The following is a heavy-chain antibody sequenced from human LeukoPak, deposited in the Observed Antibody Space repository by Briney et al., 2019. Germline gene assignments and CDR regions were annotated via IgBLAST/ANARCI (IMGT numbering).Heavy chain of an antibody. CDR3: ARPASDRKCYFDY. D-gene: IGHD1-14*01. Sequence: GRSLRLSCAASGFTFSSYAMHWVRQAPGKGLEWVAVISYDGSNKYYADSVKGRFTISRDNSKNTLYLQMNSLRAEDTAVYYCARPASDRKCYFDYWGQGTLVTVSS. CDR1: GFTFSSYA. CDR2: ISYDGSNK. J-gene: IGHJ4*02. V-gene: IGHV3-30-3*01.